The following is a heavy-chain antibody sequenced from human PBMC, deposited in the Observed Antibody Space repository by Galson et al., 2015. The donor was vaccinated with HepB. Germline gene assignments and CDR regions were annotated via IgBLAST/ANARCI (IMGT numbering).Heavy chain of an antibody. V-gene: IGHV3-23*01. CDR3: AKGSAAARPYYFDY. Sequence: SLRLSCAASGFTFSSYAMSWVRQAPEKGLEWVSAISGSGGSTYYADSVKGRFTISRDNSKNTVYLQMNSLRAEDTAIYYCAKGSAAARPYYFDYWGQGALVTVSS. CDR1: GFTFSSYA. D-gene: IGHD6-25*01. J-gene: IGHJ4*02. CDR2: ISGSGGST.